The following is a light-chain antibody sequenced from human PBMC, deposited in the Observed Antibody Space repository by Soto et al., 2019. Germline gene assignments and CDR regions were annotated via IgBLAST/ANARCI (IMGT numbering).Light chain of an antibody. CDR2: GAS. J-gene: IGKJ2*01. V-gene: IGKV3-20*01. CDR1: QSVSSSQ. Sequence: EIVLTQSPVTLSLSPGESATLSCRASQSVSSSQVAWYQQKPGQAPRLLIYGASSRATGIPDRFSGVGSETDITLTINRLEPEDFAVYYCHQYATSPHTFGQGTKLEIK. CDR3: HQYATSPHT.